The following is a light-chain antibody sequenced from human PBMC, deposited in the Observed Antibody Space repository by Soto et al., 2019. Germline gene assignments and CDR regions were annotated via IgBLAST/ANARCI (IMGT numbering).Light chain of an antibody. Sequence: QSALTQPASVSGSPGQSITISCTGTSSDVGGYNYVSWYQQHPGKAPKLMIYEVSNRPSGVSNRFSGSKSGTTASLTISGLQAEDEADYYCSSYTSSSTPFYVFGTGTKVTVL. CDR3: SSYTSSSTPFYV. CDR1: SSDVGGYNY. J-gene: IGLJ1*01. V-gene: IGLV2-14*01. CDR2: EVS.